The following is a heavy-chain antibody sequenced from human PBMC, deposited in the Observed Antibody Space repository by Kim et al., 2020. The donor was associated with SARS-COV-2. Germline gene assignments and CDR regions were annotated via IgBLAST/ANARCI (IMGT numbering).Heavy chain of an antibody. D-gene: IGHD6-13*01. V-gene: IGHV3-48*03. CDR3: ARDGRIGAAVDYYYYGMDG. CDR1: GFTFSSYE. Sequence: GGSLRLSCAASGFTFSSYEMNWVRQAPGKGLEWVSYISSSGSTIYYADSVKGRFTISRDNAKNSLYLQMNSLRAEYTAVYYCARDGRIGAAVDYYYYGMDGWSRRTTVTESS. J-gene: IGHJ6*02. CDR2: ISSSGSTI.